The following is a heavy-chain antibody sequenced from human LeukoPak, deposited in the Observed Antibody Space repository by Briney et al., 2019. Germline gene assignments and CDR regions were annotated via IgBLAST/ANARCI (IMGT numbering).Heavy chain of an antibody. CDR3: ARGATYSSSSDNWFDP. J-gene: IGHJ5*02. CDR2: IIPIFGTA. Sequence: SVKVSCKASGGTFISYAISWVRQAPGQGLEWMGGIIPIFGTANYAQKFQGRVTITADESTSTAYMELSSLRSEDTAVYYCARGATYSSSSDNWFDPWGQGTLVTVSS. CDR1: GGTFISYA. D-gene: IGHD6-6*01. V-gene: IGHV1-69*01.